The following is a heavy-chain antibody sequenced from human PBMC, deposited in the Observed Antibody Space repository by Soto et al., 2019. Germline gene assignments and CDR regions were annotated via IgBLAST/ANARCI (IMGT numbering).Heavy chain of an antibody. V-gene: IGHV3-23*01. Sequence: GGSLSLSCAAAGFTFSRYGMTWARQAPGKGLEWVSSLLRSGSSAYYADSVRGRFTISSDTSANSLYLQMDNLRAEDTAIYYCAKDAISGDGIWLMDSWGQGTVVTVSS. J-gene: IGHJ5*02. CDR3: AKDAISGDGIWLMDS. CDR2: LLRSGSSA. CDR1: GFTFSRYG. D-gene: IGHD4-17*01.